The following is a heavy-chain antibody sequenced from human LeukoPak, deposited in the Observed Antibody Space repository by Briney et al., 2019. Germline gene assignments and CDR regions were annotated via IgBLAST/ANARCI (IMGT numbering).Heavy chain of an antibody. CDR3: ARVEEGYGSGRRENYYYYYMDV. V-gene: IGHV4-39*07. D-gene: IGHD3-10*01. CDR2: IYYSGST. J-gene: IGHJ6*03. CDR1: GGSISSSNYY. Sequence: SETLSLTCTVSGGSISSSNYYWGWIRQPPGKGLEWIGSIYYSGSTYHNPSLKSRVTISVDTSKNQFSLKLTSVTAADTAVYYCARVEEGYGSGRRENYYYYYMDVWGKGTTVTISS.